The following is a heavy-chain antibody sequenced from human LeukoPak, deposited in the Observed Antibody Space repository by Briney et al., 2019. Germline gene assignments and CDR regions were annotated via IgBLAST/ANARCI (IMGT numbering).Heavy chain of an antibody. D-gene: IGHD1-26*01. CDR1: GFTFSSYG. Sequence: GGSLRLSCKTSGFTFSSYGMHWVRQAPGKGLQWVAVISFDGTNTVYLDSVKGRFTISRDNSKNTLYLQMNSLTSEDTATYYCAKEKGWELLRSYIDFWGQGTLVTVYS. CDR2: ISFDGTNT. V-gene: IGHV3-30*18. CDR3: AKEKGWELLRSYIDF. J-gene: IGHJ4*02.